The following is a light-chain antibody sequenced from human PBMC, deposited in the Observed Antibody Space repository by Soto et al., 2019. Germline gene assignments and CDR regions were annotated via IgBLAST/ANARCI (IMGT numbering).Light chain of an antibody. J-gene: IGLJ2*01. CDR3: QVWDSSNDNRI. CDR1: DIGRKS. CDR2: GDT. V-gene: IGLV3-21*02. Sequence: SYELTQPPSLSVAPGQTARIPCGGDDIGRKSVHWYQQKPGQAPVLVVYGDTDRASGIPERFSGSNSGYTANLTISGVEGGDEADYFCQVWDSSNDNRIFGEGTKLTVL.